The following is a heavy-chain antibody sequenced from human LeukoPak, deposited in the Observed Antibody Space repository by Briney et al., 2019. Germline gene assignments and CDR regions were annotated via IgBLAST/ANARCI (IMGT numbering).Heavy chain of an antibody. D-gene: IGHD3-22*01. CDR2: IYSGGST. CDR1: GFTFSSYS. V-gene: IGHV3-53*01. CDR3: ARGSDSSGYRLGTFDY. J-gene: IGHJ4*02. Sequence: GGSLRLSCAASGFTFSSYSMNWVRQAPGKGLEWVSVIYSGGSTYYADSVKGRFTISRDNSKNTLYLQMNSLRAEDTAVYYCARGSDSSGYRLGTFDYWGQGTLVTISS.